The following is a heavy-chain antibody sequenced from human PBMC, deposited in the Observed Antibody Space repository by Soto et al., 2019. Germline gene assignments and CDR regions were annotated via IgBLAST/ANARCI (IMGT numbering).Heavy chain of an antibody. Sequence: VQLRQSGPGLVKPSGTLSLTCAVSGGSISSSNWWTWVRQAPGKGLEWIGEIYHSGNTYYNPSLKCRVTITVANSNNQFSLKLKSVTAADTAVYYCATLPPRVVASLLAIPTWGQVTLVTVSS. D-gene: IGHD2-21*01. CDR3: ATLPPRVVASLLAIPT. CDR1: GGSISSSNW. CDR2: IYHSGNT. J-gene: IGHJ5*02. V-gene: IGHV4-4*02.